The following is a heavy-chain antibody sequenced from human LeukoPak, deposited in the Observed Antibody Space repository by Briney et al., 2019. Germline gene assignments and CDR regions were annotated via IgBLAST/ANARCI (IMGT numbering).Heavy chain of an antibody. J-gene: IGHJ4*02. CDR3: ATVTKVDFDY. D-gene: IGHD4-11*01. CDR2: VSVEGTGR. V-gene: IGHV3-30*09. Sequence: GGSLRLSCEASGFTFSSYTFYWFRQAPGKGLEWVASVSVEGTGRYFPGSVEGRFAISRDDSKKSVFLQMSNLRHEDTAVYFCATVTKVDFDYWGQGTLVTVSS. CDR1: GFTFSSYT.